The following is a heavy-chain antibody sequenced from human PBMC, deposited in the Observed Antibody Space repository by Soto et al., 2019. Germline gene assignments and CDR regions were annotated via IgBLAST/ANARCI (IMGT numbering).Heavy chain of an antibody. V-gene: IGHV3-23*01. CDR2: IRRSDDST. J-gene: IGHJ4*02. CDR3: TKGSSSSTFDY. Sequence: EVQLLESGGGLVQPGGSLRLSCAASGFTFSSYAMSWVRQAPGKGLEWVCVIRRSDDSTYYADSVKGRFTISRDNSKNTQYLKMNSLRAEDTAVYYCTKGSSSSTFDYWGQGTLVTVSS. D-gene: IGHD6-6*01. CDR1: GFTFSSYA.